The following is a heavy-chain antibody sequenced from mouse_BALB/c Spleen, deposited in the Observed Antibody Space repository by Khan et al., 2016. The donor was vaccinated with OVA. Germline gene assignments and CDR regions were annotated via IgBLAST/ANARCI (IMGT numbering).Heavy chain of an antibody. J-gene: IGHJ2*01. CDR2: FLPGSGNA. Sequence: QVQLKESGAELMKPGASVKISCKATGYTLSNYWIEWVKQRPGHGLEWIGEFLPGSGNANYNERFKGKATFASDASSNTAYMQLSSLTSEDSAVYFCARVKYGSRDYLDSWGQGTILTV. D-gene: IGHD1-1*01. CDR3: ARVKYGSRDYLDS. V-gene: IGHV1-9*01. CDR1: GYTLSNYW.